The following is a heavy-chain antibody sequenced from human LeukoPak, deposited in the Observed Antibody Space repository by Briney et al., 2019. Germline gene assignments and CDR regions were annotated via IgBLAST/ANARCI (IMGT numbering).Heavy chain of an antibody. CDR3: ARDDDTHGEASAPADRA. Sequence: KTGGSLRLSCAASGFTFSSYSMNWVRQAPGKGLEWVSSISSSSSYIYYADSVKGRFTISRDNAKNSLYLQMNSLRAEDTAVYYCARDDDTHGEASAPADRAWGQGTMVTVSS. J-gene: IGHJ3*01. CDR1: GFTFSSYS. D-gene: IGHD3-22*01. CDR2: ISSSSSYI. V-gene: IGHV3-21*01.